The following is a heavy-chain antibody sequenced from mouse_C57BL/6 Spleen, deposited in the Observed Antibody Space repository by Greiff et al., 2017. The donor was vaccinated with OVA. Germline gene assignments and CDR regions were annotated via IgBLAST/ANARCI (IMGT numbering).Heavy chain of an antibody. CDR2: INPSSGYT. CDR3: ARSDYSNLYWYFDV. Sequence: VQLQQSGAELARPGASVKMSCKASGYTFTSYTMHWVKQRPGQGLEWIGYINPSSGYTKYNQKFKDKATLTADKSSSTAYMQLSSLTSEDSAVYYCARSDYSNLYWYFDVWGTGTTVTVSS. V-gene: IGHV1-4*01. J-gene: IGHJ1*03. D-gene: IGHD2-5*01. CDR1: GYTFTSYT.